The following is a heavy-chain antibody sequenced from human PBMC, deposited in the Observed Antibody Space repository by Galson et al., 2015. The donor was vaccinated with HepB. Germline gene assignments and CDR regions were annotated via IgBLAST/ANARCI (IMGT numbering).Heavy chain of an antibody. V-gene: IGHV3-30*18. CDR3: AKGAAPQTDRNKFDY. J-gene: IGHJ4*02. CDR2: ISYDGSNK. CDR1: GFTFSSYG. Sequence: SLRLSCAASGFTFSSYGMHWVRQAPGKGLEWVAVISYDGSNKYYADSVKGRFTISRDNSKNTLYLQMNSLRAEDTAVYYCAKGAAPQTDRNKFDYWGQGTLVTVSS. D-gene: IGHD6-13*01.